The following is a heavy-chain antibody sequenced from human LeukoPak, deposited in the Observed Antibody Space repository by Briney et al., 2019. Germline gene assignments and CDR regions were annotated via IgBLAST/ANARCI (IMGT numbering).Heavy chain of an antibody. V-gene: IGHV4-4*07. Sequence: SETLSLTCTVSGGSISSYYWSWIRQPAGEGLEWIGRIYTSGSTNYNPSPKSRFTMSVDTSKNQFSLKLGSVTAADTAVYYCARGHQLLSNGMDVWGQGTTVTVSS. J-gene: IGHJ6*02. D-gene: IGHD2-2*01. CDR2: IYTSGST. CDR3: ARGHQLLSNGMDV. CDR1: GGSISSYY.